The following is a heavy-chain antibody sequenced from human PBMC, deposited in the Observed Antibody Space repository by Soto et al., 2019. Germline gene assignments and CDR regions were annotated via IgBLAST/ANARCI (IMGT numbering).Heavy chain of an antibody. CDR3: ARATTVTSSFFYYGLDV. CDR1: GDSITNDDYY. J-gene: IGHJ6*02. V-gene: IGHV4-30-4*08. Sequence: QVQLQESGPGLVKPSQTLSLTCSVSGDSITNDDYYWIWIRQPPGKGLEWIGHIYYNGNTYYNPSLKSRLTLSLDTSQNQFSLHLTSVIAADSASYFCARATTVTSSFFYYGLDVWGQGTTVNLSS. D-gene: IGHD4-17*01. CDR2: IYYNGNT.